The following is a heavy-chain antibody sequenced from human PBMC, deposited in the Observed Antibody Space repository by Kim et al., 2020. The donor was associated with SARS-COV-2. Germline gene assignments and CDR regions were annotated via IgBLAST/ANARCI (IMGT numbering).Heavy chain of an antibody. V-gene: IGHV1-18*01. Sequence: AQTLQGRVTMTTDTSTSTAYMELRSLRYDDTAVYYCARGHDSSGYYHFDYWGQGTLVTVSS. CDR3: ARGHDSSGYYHFDY. D-gene: IGHD3-22*01. J-gene: IGHJ4*02.